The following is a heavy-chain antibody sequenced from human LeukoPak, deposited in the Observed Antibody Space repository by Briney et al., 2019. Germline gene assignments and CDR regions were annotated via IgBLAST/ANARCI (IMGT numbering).Heavy chain of an antibody. Sequence: SVKVSCKASGYTFTSYGITWVRQAPGQGLEWLGGIIPILRSASYAQKFRGRLRMTSDESTTTAYMELSSLSSDDTAMYFCARARTSIRFTDSFDIWSQGTLVTVSS. CDR1: GYTFTSYG. CDR3: ARARTSIRFTDSFDI. D-gene: IGHD2-21*01. CDR2: IIPILRSA. V-gene: IGHV1-69*13. J-gene: IGHJ3*02.